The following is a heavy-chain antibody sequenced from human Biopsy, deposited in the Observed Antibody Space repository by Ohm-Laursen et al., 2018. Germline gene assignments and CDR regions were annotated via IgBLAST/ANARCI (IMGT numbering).Heavy chain of an antibody. CDR1: GGSISSETNY. CDR2: IFYGGIT. J-gene: IGHJ5*02. CDR3: ARHPTGFWFDP. Sequence: SETQSLTCTVSGGSISSETNYWGWIRQPPGKGLEWIGSIFYGGITYYNPSLKSRVTISVDTSKNQFSLNLSSVTGADTAVYYCARHPTGFWFDPWGQGTLVTVSS. V-gene: IGHV4-39*01.